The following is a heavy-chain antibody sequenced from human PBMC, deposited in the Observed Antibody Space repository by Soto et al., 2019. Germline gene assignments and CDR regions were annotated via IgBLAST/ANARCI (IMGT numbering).Heavy chain of an antibody. CDR3: ARGVIAAAAT. J-gene: IGHJ4*02. CDR2: FYYSGAT. CDR1: GGSVSSGTYY. Sequence: SETLSLTCTVSGGSVSSGTYYWSWIRQPPGKGLEWIGYFYYSGATNYNPSLKSRVTISVDTSKNQFSLKVSSVTAADTAVYYSARGVIAAAATWGQGILVTVSS. D-gene: IGHD6-13*01. V-gene: IGHV4-61*01.